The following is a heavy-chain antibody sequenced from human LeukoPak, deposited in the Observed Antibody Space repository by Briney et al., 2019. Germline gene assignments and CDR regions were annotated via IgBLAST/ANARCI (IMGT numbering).Heavy chain of an antibody. D-gene: IGHD1-20*01. Sequence: ASVKVSCKASGYAFTNFGISWVRQAPGQGLEWMGWISPYNGNTDYPQKVRGRVTMTTDTSTSTAYMELRSLRSDDTAVYYCARDGRYNLNYADYWGQGTLVTVSS. CDR1: GYAFTNFG. CDR2: ISPYNGNT. J-gene: IGHJ4*02. V-gene: IGHV1-18*01. CDR3: ARDGRYNLNYADY.